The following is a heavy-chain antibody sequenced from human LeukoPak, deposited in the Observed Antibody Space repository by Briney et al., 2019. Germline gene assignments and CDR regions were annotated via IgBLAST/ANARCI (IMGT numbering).Heavy chain of an antibody. V-gene: IGHV4-59*01. CDR1: GGSISSYY. CDR3: ARDSAYEENCFAP. J-gene: IGHJ5*02. D-gene: IGHD3-3*01. CDR2: IYYSGST. Sequence: SETLSLTCTVSGGSISSYYWSWIRQPPGKGLEWIGYIYYSGSTNYNPSLKRRVTISVDTSKNPFSLKLSSVTAAATAVYYCARDSAYEENCFAPWGQGTLVTVSP.